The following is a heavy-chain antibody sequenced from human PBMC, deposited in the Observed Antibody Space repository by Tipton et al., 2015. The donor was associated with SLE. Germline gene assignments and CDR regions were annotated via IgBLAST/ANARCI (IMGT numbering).Heavy chain of an antibody. CDR1: GGSISSSSYY. D-gene: IGHD6-13*01. J-gene: IGHJ4*02. V-gene: IGHV4-39*01. Sequence: LRLSCTVSGGSISSSSYYWGWIRQPPGKGLEWIGSIYYSGSTYYTPSLKSRVSISVDTSKNHFSLRLNSVTAADTAVFYCARHGWQQLDRDGFDFWGQGTLVTVSS. CDR3: ARHGWQQLDRDGFDF. CDR2: IYYSGST.